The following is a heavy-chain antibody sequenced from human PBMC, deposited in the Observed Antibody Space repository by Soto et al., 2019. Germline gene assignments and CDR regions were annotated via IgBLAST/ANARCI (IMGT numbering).Heavy chain of an antibody. Sequence: GWSLRLSCAASGFTFSSYGMHWVRQAPGKGLEWVAFISYDGSNKYYADSVKGRFTISRDNSKNTLYLQMNSLRAEETAVYYCAKARYCSGGSCYHPTSYYYYGIEVWGQGTKVTVSS. J-gene: IGHJ6*02. CDR2: ISYDGSNK. V-gene: IGHV3-30*18. CDR1: GFTFSSYG. CDR3: AKARYCSGGSCYHPTSYYYYGIEV. D-gene: IGHD2-15*01.